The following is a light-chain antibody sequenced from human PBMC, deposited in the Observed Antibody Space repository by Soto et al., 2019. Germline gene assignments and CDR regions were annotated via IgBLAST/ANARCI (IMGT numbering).Light chain of an antibody. Sequence: IVMTQSPATLSVSPGERATLSCRASQSVSSNLAWYQQKPGQAPRLLIYGASTRATGIPARFSGSGSGTEFTLTISSLQSEDFAVYYCQQYNNWPQITFGGGTKVDIK. CDR3: QQYNNWPQIT. CDR2: GAS. CDR1: QSVSSN. J-gene: IGKJ4*01. V-gene: IGKV3-15*01.